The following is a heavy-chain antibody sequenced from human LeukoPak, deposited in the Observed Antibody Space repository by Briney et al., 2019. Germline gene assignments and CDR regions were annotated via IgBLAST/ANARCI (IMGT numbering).Heavy chain of an antibody. Sequence: SETLSLTCTVSGGSISSSSYYWGWIRQPPGKGLEWIGSIYYSGSTYYNPSLKSRVTISVDTSKNQFSLKLSSVTAADTAVYYCARDYSLVFDYWGQGTLVTVSS. V-gene: IGHV4-39*07. CDR2: IYYSGST. CDR3: ARDYSLVFDY. D-gene: IGHD4-11*01. CDR1: GGSISSSSYY. J-gene: IGHJ4*02.